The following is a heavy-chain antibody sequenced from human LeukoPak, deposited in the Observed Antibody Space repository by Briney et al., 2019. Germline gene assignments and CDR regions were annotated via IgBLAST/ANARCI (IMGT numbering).Heavy chain of an antibody. Sequence: SETLSLTCAVYGGSFSDYFWSWIRQPPGKGLEWLGEISHSGSTTYNPSLRSRVTISGDTSKKQFSLKLSSVTAADTAVYYCVTYYYGSSAPKRNYWGQGILVTVSS. J-gene: IGHJ4*02. CDR1: GGSFSDYF. V-gene: IGHV4-34*01. CDR3: VTYYYGSSAPKRNY. D-gene: IGHD3-22*01. CDR2: ISHSGST.